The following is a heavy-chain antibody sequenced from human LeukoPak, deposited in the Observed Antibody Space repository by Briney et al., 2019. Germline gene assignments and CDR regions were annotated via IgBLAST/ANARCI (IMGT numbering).Heavy chain of an antibody. CDR2: IIPILGIA. V-gene: IGHV1-69*04. J-gene: IGHJ4*02. CDR1: GGTFSSYT. CDR3: AREVRYYYDSSGYRGVY. Sequence: KPGASVQVSCQASGGTFSSYTISWVRQAPGQGLEWMGRIIPILGIANYAQKFQGRVTITADKSTSTAYMELSSLRSEDTAVYYCAREVRYYYDSSGYRGVYWGQGTLVTVSS. D-gene: IGHD3-22*01.